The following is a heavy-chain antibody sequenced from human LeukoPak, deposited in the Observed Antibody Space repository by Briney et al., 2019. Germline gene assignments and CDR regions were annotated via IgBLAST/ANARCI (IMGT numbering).Heavy chain of an antibody. J-gene: IGHJ4*02. V-gene: IGHV4-34*01. CDR1: GGSFSGYY. D-gene: IGHD5-18*01. Sequence: SETLSLTCAVYGGSFSGYYWSWIRQPPGKGLEWIGEINHSGSTNYNPSLKSRVTISVDTSKIQFSLKLSSVTAADTAVYYCARVKARYSYGPFDYWGQGTLVTVSS. CDR3: ARVKARYSYGPFDY. CDR2: INHSGST.